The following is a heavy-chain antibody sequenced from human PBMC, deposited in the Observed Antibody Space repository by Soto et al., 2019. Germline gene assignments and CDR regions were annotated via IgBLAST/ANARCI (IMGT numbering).Heavy chain of an antibody. CDR2: ISSSSSYI. D-gene: IGHD4-4*01. Sequence: PGGSLRLSCAASGFTFSSYSMNWVRQAPGKGLEWVSSISSSSSYIYYADSVKGRFTISRDNAKNSLYLQMNSLRAEDTAVYYCARDDHSNYYYGMDVWGQGTTVTVS. V-gene: IGHV3-21*01. CDR1: GFTFSSYS. CDR3: ARDDHSNYYYGMDV. J-gene: IGHJ6*02.